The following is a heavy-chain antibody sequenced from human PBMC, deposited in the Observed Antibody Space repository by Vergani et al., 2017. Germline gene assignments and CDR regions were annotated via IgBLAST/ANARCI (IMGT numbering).Heavy chain of an antibody. J-gene: IGHJ4*02. D-gene: IGHD4-17*01. Sequence: QVQLVESGGGVVQPGRSLRLSCAASGFTFNQYGMHWVRQAPGKGLEWVAVTWYDGSNKYYADSVKGRFTISRDNSKNTLYLQMNSLRAEDTAVYYCAKLQGTVTTSVGHWGQGALVTVSS. V-gene: IGHV3-33*06. CDR3: AKLQGTVTTSVGH. CDR2: TWYDGSNK. CDR1: GFTFNQYG.